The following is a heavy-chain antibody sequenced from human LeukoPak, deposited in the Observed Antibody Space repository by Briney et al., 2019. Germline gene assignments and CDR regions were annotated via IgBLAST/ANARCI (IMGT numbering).Heavy chain of an antibody. J-gene: IGHJ4*02. D-gene: IGHD5-18*01. CDR1: GYTFTGYY. CDR3: ARGTHSRGYSYGSNY. V-gene: IGHV1-2*02. Sequence: ALVKVSCKASGYTFTGYYMHWVRQAPGQGLEWMGWINPNSGGTNYAQKFQGRVTMTRDTSISTAYMELSRLRSDDTAVYYCARGTHSRGYSYGSNYWGQGNLVTVSS. CDR2: INPNSGGT.